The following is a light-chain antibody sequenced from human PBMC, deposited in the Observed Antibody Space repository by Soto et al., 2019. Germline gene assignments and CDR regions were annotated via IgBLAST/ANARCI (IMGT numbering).Light chain of an antibody. Sequence: IQMTQSPSSLSASVGDRVTINCRASQSISKWLAGYQQQPRKAPKLLIYDASSLESGVPSRFSGSRSGTEFTTTISSLQPDDFAAFNFQQYHTYRPLGQGTK. CDR2: DAS. V-gene: IGKV1-5*01. CDR3: QQYHTYRP. CDR1: QSISKW. J-gene: IGKJ1*01.